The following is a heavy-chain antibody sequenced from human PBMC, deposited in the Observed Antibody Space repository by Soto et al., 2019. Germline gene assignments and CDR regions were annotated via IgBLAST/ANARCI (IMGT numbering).Heavy chain of an antibody. CDR3: ARYRDCSSTSSYRFYYGMDV. CDR2: INPSGGST. Sequence: AASVKVSCKASGYTFTSYYTHWVRQAPGQGLEWMGIINPSGGSTSYAQKFQGRVTMTRDTSTSTVYMELSSLRSEDTAVYYCARYRDCSSTSSYRFYYGMDVWGQWTTVTVSS. J-gene: IGHJ6*02. D-gene: IGHD2-2*01. V-gene: IGHV1-46*01. CDR1: GYTFTSYY.